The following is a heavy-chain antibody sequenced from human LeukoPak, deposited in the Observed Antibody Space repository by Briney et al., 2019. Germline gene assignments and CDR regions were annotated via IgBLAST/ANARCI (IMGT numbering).Heavy chain of an antibody. V-gene: IGHV4-39*07. D-gene: IGHD3-10*01. CDR2: MYYSGGT. Sequence: PSETLSLTCTVSGGYVSSNTNYWGWIRQPPGKGLEWIGSMYYSGGTYNNPSLKSRLTISVDTSKNQFSLKLSSVTAADTAVYYCARDRGSRDAFDIWGQGTMVTVSS. CDR1: GGYVSSNTNY. J-gene: IGHJ3*02. CDR3: ARDRGSRDAFDI.